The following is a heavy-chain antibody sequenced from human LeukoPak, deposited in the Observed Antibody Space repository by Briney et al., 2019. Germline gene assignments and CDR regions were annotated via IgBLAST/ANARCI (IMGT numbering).Heavy chain of an antibody. V-gene: IGHV4-4*02. D-gene: IGHD6-19*01. CDR3: ARVPDIAVAGDPWFAY. CDR1: GGSISSSNW. Sequence: SGTLSLTCAVYGGSISSSNWWSWVRQPPGKGLEGIGEIYHSGSTNYNPSLKSRVTISVDKSKNQFSLKLSSVTAADTAVYYCARVPDIAVAGDPWFAYWGQGTLVTVSS. CDR2: IYHSGST. J-gene: IGHJ4*02.